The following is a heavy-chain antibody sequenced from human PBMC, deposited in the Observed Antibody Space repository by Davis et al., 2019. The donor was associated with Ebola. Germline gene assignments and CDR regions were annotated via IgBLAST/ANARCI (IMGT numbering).Heavy chain of an antibody. CDR3: AREGSGWYGNWFDP. CDR1: GGSISSGGYY. CDR2: IYYSGST. J-gene: IGHJ5*02. V-gene: IGHV4-31*11. Sequence: PSETLSLTCAVSGGSISSGGYYWSWIRQHPGKGLEWIGYIYYSGSTYYNPSLKSRVTISVDTSKNQFSLKLSSVTAADTAVYYCAREGSGWYGNWFDPWGQGTLVTVSS. D-gene: IGHD6-19*01.